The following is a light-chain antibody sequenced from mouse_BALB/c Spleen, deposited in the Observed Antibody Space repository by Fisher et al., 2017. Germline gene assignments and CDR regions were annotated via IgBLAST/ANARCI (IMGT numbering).Light chain of an antibody. Sequence: IVLTQTPAIMSASLGEKVTMSCRASSSVSYLHWYQQKSGASPKLWIYSTSNLASGVPARFSGSGSGTSYSLTISSMEAEDAATYYCQQWSSNPPTFGAGTKLELK. CDR3: QQWSSNPPT. CDR2: STS. CDR1: SSVSY. V-gene: IGKV4-59*01. J-gene: IGKJ5*01.